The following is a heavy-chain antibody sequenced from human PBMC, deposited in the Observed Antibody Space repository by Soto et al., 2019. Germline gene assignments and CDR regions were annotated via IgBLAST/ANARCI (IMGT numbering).Heavy chain of an antibody. V-gene: IGHV3-48*01. CDR1: GFTFSSYS. J-gene: IGHJ4*02. CDR2: ISSSSSTI. CDR3: ERESEDYYGSGSYYKLDY. Sequence: EVQLVESGGGLVQPGGSLRLSCAASGFTFSSYSMNWVRQAPGKGLEWVSYISSSSSTIYYADSVKGRFTISRDNAKNSLYLQMNSLRAEDTAVYYCERESEDYYGSGSYYKLDYWGQGPLVTVSS. D-gene: IGHD3-10*01.